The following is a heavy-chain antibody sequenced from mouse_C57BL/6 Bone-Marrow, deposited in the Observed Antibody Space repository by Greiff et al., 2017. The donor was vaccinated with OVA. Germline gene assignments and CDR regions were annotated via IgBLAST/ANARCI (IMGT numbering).Heavy chain of an antibody. CDR1: GFTFSDYY. CDR3: ARGMGTKAY. J-gene: IGHJ3*01. Sequence: EVKVVESGGGLVQPGGSLKLSCAASGFTFSDYYMYWVRQTPEKRLEWVAYISNGGGSTYYPDTVKGRFTISRDNAKHTLYLQMSRLKSEDTAMYYCARGMGTKAYWGQGTRVTGAA. V-gene: IGHV5-12*01. CDR2: ISNGGGST. D-gene: IGHD2-14*01.